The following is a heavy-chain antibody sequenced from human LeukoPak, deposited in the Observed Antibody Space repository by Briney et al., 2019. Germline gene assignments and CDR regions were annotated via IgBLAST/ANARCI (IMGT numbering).Heavy chain of an antibody. J-gene: IGHJ4*02. Sequence: GGSLRLSCAASGFTFSDYYRNWIRRAPGKGLEWVSYISDSGSTIYYADSVKGRFTISRDNANNSLYLQMNRLTAEDTSVYYCARGFSAAPFWGQGTLVTVSS. D-gene: IGHD2-15*01. CDR2: ISDSGSTI. V-gene: IGHV3-11*01. CDR1: GFTFSDYY. CDR3: ARGFSAAPF.